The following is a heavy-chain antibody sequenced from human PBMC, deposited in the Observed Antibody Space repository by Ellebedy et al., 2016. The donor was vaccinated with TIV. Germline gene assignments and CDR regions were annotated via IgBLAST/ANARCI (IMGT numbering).Heavy chain of an antibody. CDR2: VSTNNGNT. D-gene: IGHD6-13*01. Sequence: AASVKVSCKTSGYTFTNYGISWVRQAPGQGLEWMGWVSTNNGNTNYAQKFQGRVTMTTDTSTSTAYMELRSLRSDDTAVYYCARALLYSTTWYDDYWGQGTLVTVSS. V-gene: IGHV1-18*04. CDR1: GYTFTNYG. CDR3: ARALLYSTTWYDDY. J-gene: IGHJ4*02.